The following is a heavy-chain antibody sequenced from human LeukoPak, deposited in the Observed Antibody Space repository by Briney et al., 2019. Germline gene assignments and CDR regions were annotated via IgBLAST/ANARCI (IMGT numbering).Heavy chain of an antibody. CDR3: AKGIYSSGWSYFDY. J-gene: IGHJ4*01. D-gene: IGHD6-19*01. V-gene: IGHV3-23*01. CDR1: GFTFSSYA. CDR2: ISGSGGST. Sequence: GGSLRLSCAASGFTFSSYAMSWVRQAPGKGLEGVSAISGSGGSTYYADSVKGRFTISRDNSKNTLYLQMNSLRAEDTAVYYCAKGIYSSGWSYFDYWGHGTLFTVSS.